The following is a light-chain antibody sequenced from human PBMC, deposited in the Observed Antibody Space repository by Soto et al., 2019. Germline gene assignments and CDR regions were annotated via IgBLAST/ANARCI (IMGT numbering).Light chain of an antibody. V-gene: IGLV1-47*02. CDR1: TSNIGTFY. J-gene: IGLJ1*01. CDR3: AAWDDHLNAYV. CDR2: LGD. Sequence: QLVLTQPPSASSTPGQTVTISCSGSTSNIGTFYVYWYQHLPGTAPKLLIYLGDQRASGVSDRFSGSKSGTSASLAINGLRSDDEADYYCAAWDDHLNAYVFGSGTKLTVL.